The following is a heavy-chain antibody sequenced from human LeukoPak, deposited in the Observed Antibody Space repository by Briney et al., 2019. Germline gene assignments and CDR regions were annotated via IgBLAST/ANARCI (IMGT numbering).Heavy chain of an antibody. D-gene: IGHD3-10*01. CDR2: IYHSGST. J-gene: IGHJ5*02. V-gene: IGHV4-38-2*01. CDR3: ARGWARPYYYGSGSYYSHWFDP. CDR1: GYSISSGYY. Sequence: SETLSLTCAVSGYSISSGYYWVWIRQPPGKGLEWIGSIYHSGSTYYNPSLKSRVTISVDTSKNQFSLKLSSVTAADTAVYYCARGWARPYYYGSGSYYSHWFDPWGQGTLVTVSS.